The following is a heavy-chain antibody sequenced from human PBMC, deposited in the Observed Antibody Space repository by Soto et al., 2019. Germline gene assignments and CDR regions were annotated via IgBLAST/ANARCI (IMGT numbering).Heavy chain of an antibody. D-gene: IGHD3-22*01. CDR2: ISGSGGST. CDR3: AKLDDSSGYYLYYFDY. J-gene: IGHJ4*02. CDR1: EFTFSSYA. Sequence: EVQLLESGGGLVQPGGSLRLSCAASEFTFSSYAMSWVRQAPGKGLEWVSAISGSGGSTYYADSVKGRFTISRDNSKNTLYLQMNSLRAEDTAVYYCAKLDDSSGYYLYYFDYWGQGTLVTVSS. V-gene: IGHV3-23*01.